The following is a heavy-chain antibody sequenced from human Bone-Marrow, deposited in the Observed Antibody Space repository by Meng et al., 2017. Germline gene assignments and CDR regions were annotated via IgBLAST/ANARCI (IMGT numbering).Heavy chain of an antibody. V-gene: IGHV1-18*01. J-gene: IGHJ6*02. CDR3: ARDPRYCSGGSCYYARRYGMDV. Sequence: ASVKVSCKTSGYTFTNFGVNWVRQAPGHGLEWMGWITGYNGNANYAQRFQGRLTMTTDTSTSTVYMELRSLRSDDTAVYYCARDPRYCSGGSCYYARRYGMDVWGQGTTVTVSS. D-gene: IGHD2-15*01. CDR1: GYTFTNFG. CDR2: ITGYNGNA.